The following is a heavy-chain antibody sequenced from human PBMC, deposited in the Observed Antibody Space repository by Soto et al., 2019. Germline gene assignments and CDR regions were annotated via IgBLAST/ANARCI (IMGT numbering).Heavy chain of an antibody. V-gene: IGHV1-69*08. D-gene: IGHD3-22*01. CDR1: GGTFSSYT. J-gene: IGHJ5*02. CDR2: IIPILGIA. CDR3: ARDRGRYDSSGYYRNWFDP. Sequence: QVQLVQSGAEVKKPGSSVKVSCKASGGTFSSYTISWVRQAPGQGLEWMGRIIPILGIANYAQKFQGRVTSPADKSTSTAYMELSSLRSEDTAVYYCARDRGRYDSSGYYRNWFDPWGQGTLVTVSS.